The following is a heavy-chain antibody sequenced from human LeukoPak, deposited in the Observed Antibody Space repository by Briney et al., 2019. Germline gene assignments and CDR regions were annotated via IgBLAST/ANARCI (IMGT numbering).Heavy chain of an antibody. J-gene: IGHJ6*02. V-gene: IGHV4-39*07. CDR3: AGNPGYYYGMDV. D-gene: IGHD4-23*01. CDR1: GVSIGSSSYY. CDR2: IFYSGST. Sequence: SETLSLTCTVSGVSIGSSSYYWGWIRQPPGKGLEWIGSIFYSGSTYYNPPLKSRVIISADTSKNQFSLKLSSVTAADTAVYYCAGNPGYYYGMDVWGQGTTVTVSS.